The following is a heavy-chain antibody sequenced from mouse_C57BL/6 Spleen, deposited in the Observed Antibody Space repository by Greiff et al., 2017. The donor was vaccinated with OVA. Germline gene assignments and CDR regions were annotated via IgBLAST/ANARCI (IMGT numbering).Heavy chain of an antibody. CDR2: IYPSDSET. D-gene: IGHD2-4*01. CDR3: ARGYDYDGFAY. J-gene: IGHJ3*01. Sequence: VKLQQPGAELVRPGSSVKLSCKASGYTFTSYWMDWVKQRPGQGLEWIGNIYPSDSETHYNQKFKDKATLTVDKSSSTAYMQLSSLTSEDSAVYYCARGYDYDGFAYWGQGTLVTVSA. CDR1: GYTFTSYW. V-gene: IGHV1-61*01.